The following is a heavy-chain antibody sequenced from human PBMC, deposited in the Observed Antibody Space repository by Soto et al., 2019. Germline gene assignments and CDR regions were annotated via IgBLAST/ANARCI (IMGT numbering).Heavy chain of an antibody. V-gene: IGHV1-69*01. CDR3: AREVGYGDFSAALLD. D-gene: IGHD4-17*01. CDR1: GGTFSSHS. CDR2: VISLFGTA. Sequence: VQLMQSGAEVKKPGSSVKVSCKASGGTFSSHSINWVRQAPGQGLEWMGGVISLFGTANYSHNFKCRVTITADLSTSTAYMERNSLRSDDTAVYYCAREVGYGDFSAALLDRGQGTLVTGSS. J-gene: IGHJ4*02.